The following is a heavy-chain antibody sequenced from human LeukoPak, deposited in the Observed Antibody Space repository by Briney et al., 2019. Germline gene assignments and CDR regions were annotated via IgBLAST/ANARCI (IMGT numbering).Heavy chain of an antibody. Sequence: SETLSLTCTVSGGSISSYYWSWIRQPPGKGLEWIGYIYYSGSTNYNPSLKSRVTISVDTSKNQFSLKLSSVTAADTAVYYCARSVYVWGSYRKNWFDPWSQGTLVTVSS. D-gene: IGHD3-16*02. CDR2: IYYSGST. V-gene: IGHV4-59*08. J-gene: IGHJ5*02. CDR1: GGSISSYY. CDR3: ARSVYVWGSYRKNWFDP.